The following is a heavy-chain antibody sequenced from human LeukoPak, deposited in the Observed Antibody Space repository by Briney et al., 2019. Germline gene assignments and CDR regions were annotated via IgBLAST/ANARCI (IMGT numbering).Heavy chain of an antibody. CDR2: INPSGGST. J-gene: IGHJ4*02. CDR3: ARGRGRQGITIFGVARGPFDY. D-gene: IGHD3-3*01. Sequence: ASVKVSCKVSGYTFTSYYMRWVRPAPGQGLEWMGIINPSGGSTSYAQKFQGRVTMTRDTSTSTVYMELGSLRSEDTAVYYCARGRGRQGITIFGVARGPFDYWGQGTLVTVSS. CDR1: GYTFTSYY. V-gene: IGHV1-46*01.